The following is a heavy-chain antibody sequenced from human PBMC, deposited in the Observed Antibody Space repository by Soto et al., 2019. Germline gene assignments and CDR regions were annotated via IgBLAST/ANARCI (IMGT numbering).Heavy chain of an antibody. CDR1: GYTFTSYD. D-gene: IGHD6-13*01. CDR3: ARGIAAAGVYYYYYMDV. V-gene: IGHV1-8*01. CDR2: MNPNSGNT. J-gene: IGHJ6*03. Sequence: ASVKVSCKASGYTFTSYDINWVRQATGQGLEWMGWMNPNSGNTGYAQKFQGRVTMTRNTSISTAYMELSSLRSEDTAVYYCARGIAAAGVYYYYYMDVWGKGTTVTVSS.